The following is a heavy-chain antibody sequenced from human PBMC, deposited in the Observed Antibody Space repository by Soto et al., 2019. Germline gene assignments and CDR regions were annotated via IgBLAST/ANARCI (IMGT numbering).Heavy chain of an antibody. CDR1: GFTFSSYA. V-gene: IGHV3-23*01. J-gene: IGHJ2*01. D-gene: IGHD7-27*01. CDR3: AKKKTGDILLGSFDL. CDR2: ISGSGGST. Sequence: GGSLRLSCAASGFTFSSYAMSWVRQAPGKGLEWVSAISGSGGSTYYADSVKGRFTISRDNSKNTLYLQMNSLRAEDTAVYYCAKKKTGDILLGSFDLWGRGTLVTVSS.